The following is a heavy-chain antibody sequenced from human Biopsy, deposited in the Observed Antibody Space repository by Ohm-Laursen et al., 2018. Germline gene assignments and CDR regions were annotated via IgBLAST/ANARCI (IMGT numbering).Heavy chain of an antibody. Sequence: ASVKVSCKVSGYTFTGYHVHWVRQAPGQGLEWMGWIDPKTGDTNYAQKFQGRVTMTRDTSISTAYVDLSSLRSDDTAVYYCTRGGYYYDSLAYYYWFDPWGQGTLVTVSS. CDR3: TRGGYYYDSLAYYYWFDP. J-gene: IGHJ5*02. CDR2: IDPKTGDT. D-gene: IGHD3-22*01. CDR1: GYTFTGYH. V-gene: IGHV1-2*02.